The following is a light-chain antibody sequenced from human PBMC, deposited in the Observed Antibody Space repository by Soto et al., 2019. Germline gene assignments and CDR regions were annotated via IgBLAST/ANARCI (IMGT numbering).Light chain of an antibody. CDR1: SSEVGAYNY. J-gene: IGLJ1*01. Sequence: QSVLTQPASVSGSPGQSIAISCTGTSSEVGAYNYVSWYQQYPGKATKLVIFDVSYRPSGVSTRFSGSMSGNTASLTISGLQFVDEADYYCKSFTTSDTYVFGTGTKVTVL. CDR3: KSFTTSDTYV. CDR2: DVS. V-gene: IGLV2-14*01.